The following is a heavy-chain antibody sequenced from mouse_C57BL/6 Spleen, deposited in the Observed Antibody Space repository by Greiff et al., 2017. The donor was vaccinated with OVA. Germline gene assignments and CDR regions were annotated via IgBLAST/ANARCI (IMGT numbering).Heavy chain of an antibody. D-gene: IGHD4-1*01. Sequence: EVKVVESGGGLVQSGRSLRLSCATSGFTFSDFYMEWVRQAPGKGLEWIAASRNKANDYTTEYSASVKGRFIVSRDTSQSILYLQMNALRAEDTAIYYCARDLTGTRAMDYWGQGTSVTVSS. CDR3: ARDLTGTRAMDY. J-gene: IGHJ4*01. CDR1: GFTFSDFY. V-gene: IGHV7-1*01. CDR2: SRNKANDYTT.